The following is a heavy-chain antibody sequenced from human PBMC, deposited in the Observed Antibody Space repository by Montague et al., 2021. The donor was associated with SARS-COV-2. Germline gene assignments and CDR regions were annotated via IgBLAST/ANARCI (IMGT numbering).Heavy chain of an antibody. D-gene: IGHD3-3*01. V-gene: IGHV3-74*01. CDR2: IDNDGSST. Sequence: SLRLSCAASGFTFRSHWMHWVRQVPEKGLVWVSRIDNDGSSTNYVDSVKGRFTISRDNAKNTLDLQMNSLRVEDTAVYYCARGVGITIFGDLSLEGDYYYSMDVWGQETAVTVSS. CDR1: GFTFRSHW. CDR3: ARGVGITIFGDLSLEGDYYYSMDV. J-gene: IGHJ6*02.